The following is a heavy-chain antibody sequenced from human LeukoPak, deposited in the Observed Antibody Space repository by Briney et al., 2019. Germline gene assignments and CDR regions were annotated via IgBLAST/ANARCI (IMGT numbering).Heavy chain of an antibody. Sequence: GGSLRLSCAASGFTFSGSAMHWVRQASGKGLEWVGRIRNKANSYATTYAASVKGRFTISRDDSKNTAYLQMNSLKTEDTAVYYCAKEWGVDYGLRYWGQGTLVTVSS. V-gene: IGHV3-73*01. CDR2: IRNKANSYAT. CDR1: GFTFSGSA. J-gene: IGHJ4*02. CDR3: AKEWGVDYGLRY. D-gene: IGHD4-17*01.